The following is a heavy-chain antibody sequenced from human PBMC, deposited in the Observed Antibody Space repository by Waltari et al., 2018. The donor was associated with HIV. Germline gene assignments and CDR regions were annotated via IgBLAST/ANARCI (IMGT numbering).Heavy chain of an antibody. V-gene: IGHV4-38-2*01. Sequence: QVQLQESGPGLVKPSETLSLTCGVSGYPITSGYPWGWIRQPPGMGLEWIGSIFHSGSAYYNPPLRSRVTISVDTSKNQFSLKLNSVTAADTAVYFCARSEGAQTATIFDRWGQGTLVTVSS. CDR2: IFHSGSA. J-gene: IGHJ4*02. D-gene: IGHD3-3*01. CDR3: ARSEGAQTATIFDR. CDR1: GYPITSGYP.